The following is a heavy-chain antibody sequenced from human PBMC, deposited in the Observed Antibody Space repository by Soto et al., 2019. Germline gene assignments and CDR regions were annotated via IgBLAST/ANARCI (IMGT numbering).Heavy chain of an antibody. CDR2: INHSGST. Sequence: QVQLQQWGAGLLKPSETLSLTCAVYGGSFSGYYWSWIRQPPGKGLQWIGEINHSGSTNYNPSLKTRVTISVVTSKNQFSMKLSSMTAADMAVYYCARARLYYGSGSYARSRYGMDVWGQGTTVTVSS. J-gene: IGHJ6*02. D-gene: IGHD3-10*01. V-gene: IGHV4-34*01. CDR3: ARARLYYGSGSYARSRYGMDV. CDR1: GGSFSGYY.